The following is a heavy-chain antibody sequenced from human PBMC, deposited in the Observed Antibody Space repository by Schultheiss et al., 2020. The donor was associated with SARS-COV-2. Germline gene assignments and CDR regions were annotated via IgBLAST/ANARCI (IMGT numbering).Heavy chain of an antibody. J-gene: IGHJ6*02. CDR3: ARGKHYYYGMDV. V-gene: IGHV3-30*03. CDR2: ISYDGSNK. CDR1: GFTFSSYG. Sequence: GGSLRLSCAASGFTFSSYGMHWVRQAPGKGLEWVAVISYDGSNKYYADSVKGRFTISRDNSKNTLYLQMNSLRAEDTAVYYCARGKHYYYGMDVWGQGTTVTVSS.